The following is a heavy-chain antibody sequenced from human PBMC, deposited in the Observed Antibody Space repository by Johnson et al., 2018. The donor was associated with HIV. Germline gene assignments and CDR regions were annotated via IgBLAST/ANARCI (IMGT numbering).Heavy chain of an antibody. CDR2: IYSGGST. V-gene: IGHV3-53*01. CDR1: GFTVSRSY. D-gene: IGHD3-3*01. CDR3: ARDRRITIFGSGRAVQSNDAFDI. Sequence: VQLVESGGGLIQPGGSLRFSCAGSGFTVSRSYMSWVRQAPGKGLEWVSVIYSGGSTYYADSVKGRCTISRDNSKNTLHLQMKSLRAEDTAVYYCARDRRITIFGSGRAVQSNDAFDIWGQGTMVTVSS. J-gene: IGHJ3*02.